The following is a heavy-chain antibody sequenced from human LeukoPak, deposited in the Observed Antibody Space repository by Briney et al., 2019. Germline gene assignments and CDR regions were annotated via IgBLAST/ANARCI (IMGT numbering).Heavy chain of an antibody. J-gene: IGHJ4*02. CDR1: GFIFSDYV. V-gene: IGHV3-23*01. CDR3: ARRDIVVVVSASDY. Sequence: PGGSLRLSCEASGFIFSDYVMIWVRQAPGKGLEWVSGITASGDNTYYSDSVKGRFTMSRDNSKNTVYLQMNSLRVDDRVVYYCARRDIVVVVSASDYWGQGTLVTVSS. CDR2: ITASGDNT. D-gene: IGHD2-15*01.